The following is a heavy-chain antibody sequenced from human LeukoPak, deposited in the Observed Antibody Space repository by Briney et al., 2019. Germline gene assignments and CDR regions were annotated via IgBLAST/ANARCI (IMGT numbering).Heavy chain of an antibody. J-gene: IGHJ4*02. D-gene: IGHD1-14*01. CDR2: INPISGNT. Sequence: ALVKLSCKPSGPTYTSYDITWGRESARHGVGWMGWINPISGNTGYAQKYQGSVTMTRDTSISTAYMELSSLRSEDTAVYYCARGPPEHPQGYWGQGTLVTVSS. V-gene: IGHV1-8*01. CDR1: GPTYTSYD. CDR3: ARGPPEHPQGY.